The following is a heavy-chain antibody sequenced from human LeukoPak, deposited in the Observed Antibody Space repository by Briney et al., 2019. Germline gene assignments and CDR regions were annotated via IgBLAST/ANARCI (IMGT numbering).Heavy chain of an antibody. CDR2: SHHSGST. V-gene: IGHV4-34*01. D-gene: IGHD6-6*01. J-gene: IGHJ5*02. Sequence: SEALSLTCAIYGGSFSGYYWSWIRQPPGKGLEWIGESHHSGSTNYNPSLKSRVTLSVDTSKNQFSLKLSSVTAADTAVYYCARGAIRLYSSSHRVSWFDPWGQGTLVTVSS. CDR3: ARGAIRLYSSSHRVSWFDP. CDR1: GGSFSGYY.